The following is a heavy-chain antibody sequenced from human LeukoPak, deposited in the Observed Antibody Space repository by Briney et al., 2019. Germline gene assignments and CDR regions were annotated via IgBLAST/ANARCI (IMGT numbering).Heavy chain of an antibody. CDR3: ARQGRGGEMDY. CDR1: GGSFSGYY. D-gene: IGHD3-16*01. J-gene: IGHJ4*02. V-gene: IGHV4-34*01. CDR2: INHSGST. Sequence: SETLSLTCAVYGGSFSGYYWSWIRQPPGKGLEWIGEINHSGSTNYNPSLKSRVTISVDTSKNQFSLKLSSVTAADTAVYYCARQGRGGEMDYWGQGTLVTVSS.